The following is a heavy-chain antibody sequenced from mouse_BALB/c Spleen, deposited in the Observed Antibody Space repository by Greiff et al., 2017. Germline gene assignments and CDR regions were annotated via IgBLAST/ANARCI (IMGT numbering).Heavy chain of an antibody. V-gene: IGHV1-12*01. Sequence: QVQLQQPGAELVKPGASVKMSCKASGYTFTSYNMHWVKQTPGQGLEWIGAIYPGNGDTSYNQKFKGKATLTADKSSSTAYMQLSSLTSEDSAVYYCARGYYDYDGSYYYAMDYWGQGTSVTVSS. CDR2: IYPGNGDT. CDR1: GYTFTSYN. D-gene: IGHD2-4*01. CDR3: ARGYYDYDGSYYYAMDY. J-gene: IGHJ4*01.